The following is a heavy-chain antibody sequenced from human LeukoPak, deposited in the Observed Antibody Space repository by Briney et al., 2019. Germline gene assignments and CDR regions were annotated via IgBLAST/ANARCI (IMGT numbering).Heavy chain of an antibody. CDR2: IYYSGST. J-gene: IGHJ4*02. CDR3: ARVPFRNYYDSSGYCFDY. D-gene: IGHD3-22*01. Sequence: SETLSLTCTVSGGSISSYYWSWIRQPPGKGLEWIGYIYYSGSTNYNPSLKSRVTISVDTSKNQFSLKLSSVTAADTAVYYCARVPFRNYYDSSGYCFDYWGQGTLVTVSS. CDR1: GGSISSYY. V-gene: IGHV4-59*01.